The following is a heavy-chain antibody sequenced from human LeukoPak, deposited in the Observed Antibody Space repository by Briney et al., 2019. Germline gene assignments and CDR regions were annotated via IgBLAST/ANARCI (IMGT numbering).Heavy chain of an antibody. CDR2: IKQDGSEK. CDR3: AKGRQQLVPYYFDY. Sequence: GGSLRLSCAASGFTFSSYWMSWVRQAPGKGLEWVANIKQDGSEKYYVDSVKGRFTISRDNAKNSLYLQMNSLRAEDTAVYYCAKGRQQLVPYYFDYWGQGTLVTVSS. CDR1: GFTFSSYW. V-gene: IGHV3-7*01. J-gene: IGHJ4*02. D-gene: IGHD6-13*01.